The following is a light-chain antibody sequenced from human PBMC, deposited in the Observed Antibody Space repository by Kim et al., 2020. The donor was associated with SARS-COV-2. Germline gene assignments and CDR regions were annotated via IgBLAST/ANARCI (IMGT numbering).Light chain of an antibody. J-gene: IGLJ3*02. Sequence: VSTGQKASITCAGEKLGDKYACWYQQKPGQSPVLVIYQDSKRPSGIPERFSGSNSGNTATLTISGTQAMDEADYYCQAWDSSTAVFGGGTKLTVL. CDR3: QAWDSSTAV. CDR1: KLGDKY. V-gene: IGLV3-1*01. CDR2: QDS.